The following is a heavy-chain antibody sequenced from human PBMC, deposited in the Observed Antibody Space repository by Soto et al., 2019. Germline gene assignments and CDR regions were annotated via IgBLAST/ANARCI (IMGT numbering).Heavy chain of an antibody. CDR1: GFFISSGNY. CDR3: ARARWYDAFDV. J-gene: IGHJ3*01. D-gene: IGHD2-15*01. V-gene: IGHV4-38-2*01. Sequence: PSESLSLTCAVSGFFISSGNYGGWIRKPPGKGLGWIGSIFHGGNTYYNPSLKSRVTISVDMSKNQFSLKLNSVTAADTAVYYCARARWYDAFDVWGQGTVVTVSS. CDR2: IFHGGNT.